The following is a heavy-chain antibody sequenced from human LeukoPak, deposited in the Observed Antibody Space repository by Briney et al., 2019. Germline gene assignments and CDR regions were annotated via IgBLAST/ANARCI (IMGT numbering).Heavy chain of an antibody. D-gene: IGHD1-26*01. J-gene: IGHJ4*02. Sequence: ASVKVSCKASGYTFTSYAMNWVRQAPGQGLEWMGWINTNTGNPTYAQGFTGRFVFSLDTSVSTAYLQISSLKAEDTAVYYCASYHLGATGVFADYWGQGTLVTVSS. CDR1: GYTFTSYA. V-gene: IGHV7-4-1*02. CDR2: INTNTGNP. CDR3: ASYHLGATGVFADY.